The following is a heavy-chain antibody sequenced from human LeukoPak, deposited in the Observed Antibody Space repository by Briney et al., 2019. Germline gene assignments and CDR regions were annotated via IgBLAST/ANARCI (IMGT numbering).Heavy chain of an antibody. CDR2: ISGSGGST. D-gene: IGHD5/OR15-5a*01. CDR1: GFTFSSYA. Sequence: GGSLRLSCAASGFTFSSYAMCWVRQAPGKGLEWVSAISGSGGSTYYTDSVKGRFTISRDNSKNTLYLQMNSLKTEDTAVYYCARDRGLVSDYWGQGTLVTVSS. J-gene: IGHJ4*02. V-gene: IGHV3-23*01. CDR3: ARDRGLVSDY.